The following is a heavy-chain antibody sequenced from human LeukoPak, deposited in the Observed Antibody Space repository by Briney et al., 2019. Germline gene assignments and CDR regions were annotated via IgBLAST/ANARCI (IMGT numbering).Heavy chain of an antibody. J-gene: IGHJ4*02. CDR3: ARDVWGSGSYGDKYYGPRGRYFDY. D-gene: IGHD1-26*01. V-gene: IGHV1-2*02. CDR2: INPNSGGT. Sequence: GASVKVSCKASGYTFTGYYMHWVRQAPGQGLEWMGWINPNSGGTNYAQKFQGRVTMTRDTSISTAYMELSRLRSDDTAVYYCARDVWGSGSYGDKYYGPRGRYFDYWGQGTLVTVSS. CDR1: GYTFTGYY.